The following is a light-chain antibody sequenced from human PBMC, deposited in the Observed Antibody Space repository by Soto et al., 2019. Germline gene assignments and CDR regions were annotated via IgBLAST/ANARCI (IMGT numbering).Light chain of an antibody. Sequence: QSALTQPASVSGSPGQSITISFTGTSSDVGSYNLVSWYQQHPGKDPKLMIYEGSKRPSGVSNRFSGSKSGNTASLTISGLQAEGEADYYCCSYAGSSTLVFGGGTKLTVL. CDR2: EGS. J-gene: IGLJ2*01. V-gene: IGLV2-23*01. CDR1: SSDVGSYNL. CDR3: CSYAGSSTLV.